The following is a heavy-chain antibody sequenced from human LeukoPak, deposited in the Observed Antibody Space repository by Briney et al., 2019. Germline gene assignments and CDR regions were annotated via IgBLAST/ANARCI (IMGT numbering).Heavy chain of an antibody. J-gene: IGHJ4*02. V-gene: IGHV3-21*01. CDR3: ASDLPYYYDTSGYYYEGLFDY. CDR2: ISSSSSYI. CDR1: GFTFSSYS. Sequence: PGRSLRLSCAASGFTFSSYSMNWVRQAPGKGLEWVSSISSSSSYIYYADSVKGRFTISRDNAKNSLYLQMNSLRAEDTAVYYCASDLPYYYDTSGYYYEGLFDYWGQGTLVTVSS. D-gene: IGHD3-22*01.